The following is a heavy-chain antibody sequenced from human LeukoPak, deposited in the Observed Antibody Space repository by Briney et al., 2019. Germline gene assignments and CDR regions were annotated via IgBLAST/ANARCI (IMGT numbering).Heavy chain of an antibody. Sequence: GGSLRLSCAASGFTFSSYAMRWVRQAPGKVLGWVSAISGSGGSTYYADSVKGRFTISRDNSKYTLYLQMTSHTAEDTAAKYCPKPKPTIFGMATVFDYWGQGTLVTVSS. V-gene: IGHV3-23*01. CDR2: ISGSGGST. CDR3: PKPKPTIFGMATVFDY. J-gene: IGHJ4*02. D-gene: IGHD3-3*01. CDR1: GFTFSSYA.